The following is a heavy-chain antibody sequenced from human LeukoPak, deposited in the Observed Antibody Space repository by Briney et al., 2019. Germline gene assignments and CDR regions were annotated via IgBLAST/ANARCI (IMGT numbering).Heavy chain of an antibody. CDR1: GYTFTSYY. CDR3: ARTTEGYCSSASCFGFSYSYYMDV. J-gene: IGHJ6*03. V-gene: IGHV1-46*01. D-gene: IGHD2-2*01. CDR2: INPSGGST. Sequence: ASVKVSCKASGYTFTSYYMHWVRQAPGQGLEGMGIINPSGGSTSYAQKFQGRVTMTRDMSTSTVYMELSSLRSEDTAVYYCARTTEGYCSSASCFGFSYSYYMDVWGKGTTVTISS.